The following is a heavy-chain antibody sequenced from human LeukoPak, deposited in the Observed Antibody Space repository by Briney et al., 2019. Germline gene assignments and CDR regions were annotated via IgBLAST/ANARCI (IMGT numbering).Heavy chain of an antibody. CDR1: GGSISSGGYY. J-gene: IGHJ4*02. CDR2: IYYSGST. CDR3: ARSPGDTFGGVIVIRHFDY. Sequence: NPSETLSLTCTVSGGSISSGGYYWSWIRQHPGKGLEWIGYIYYSGSTFYNPSLKSRVTISVDTSKNQFSLKLSSVTAADTAVYSCARSPGDTFGGVIVIRHFDYWGRGTLVTVSS. V-gene: IGHV4-31*03. D-gene: IGHD3-16*02.